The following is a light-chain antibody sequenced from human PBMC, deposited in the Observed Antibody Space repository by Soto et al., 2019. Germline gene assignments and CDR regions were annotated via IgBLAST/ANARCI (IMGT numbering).Light chain of an antibody. CDR1: QSVSSNY. CDR2: GAS. Sequence: EIVLTQSPGTLSLSPGERATLSCRASQSVSSNYLAWYQQKPGQAPRLLIYGASNRATGIPDRFSGSGSGTAFTLTISRLEPEDFAVYYCQHYGSSPFTFGPGTKVDIK. V-gene: IGKV3-20*01. J-gene: IGKJ3*01. CDR3: QHYGSSPFT.